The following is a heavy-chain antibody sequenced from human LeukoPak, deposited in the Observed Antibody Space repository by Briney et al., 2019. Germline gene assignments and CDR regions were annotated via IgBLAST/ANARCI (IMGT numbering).Heavy chain of an antibody. D-gene: IGHD5-18*01. CDR2: ISSSSSYI. V-gene: IGHV3-21*01. Sequence: KPGGSLRLSCAASGFTFSSYSMNWVRQAPGKGLEWVSSISSSSSYIYYADSVKGRFTISRDNAKNSLYLQMNSLRAEDTPVYYCARGATPGYSYGYGVDYWGQGTLVTVSS. J-gene: IGHJ4*02. CDR1: GFTFSSYS. CDR3: ARGATPGYSYGYGVDY.